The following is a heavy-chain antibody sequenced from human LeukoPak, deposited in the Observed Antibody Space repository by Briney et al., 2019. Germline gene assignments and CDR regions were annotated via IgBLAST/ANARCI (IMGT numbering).Heavy chain of an antibody. Sequence: PSETLSLTCTVSGYSTSSGYYWGWIRQPAGKGLEWIGSSDHSGSTYYNPSLKSRVTISVDTSKNQFSLKLSSVTAADTAVYYCARDQGNGALGGRIMSGWFDPWGQGTLATVSS. J-gene: IGHJ5*02. CDR3: ARDQGNGALGGRIMSGWFDP. D-gene: IGHD2-8*01. CDR2: SDHSGST. CDR1: GYSTSSGYY. V-gene: IGHV4-38-2*02.